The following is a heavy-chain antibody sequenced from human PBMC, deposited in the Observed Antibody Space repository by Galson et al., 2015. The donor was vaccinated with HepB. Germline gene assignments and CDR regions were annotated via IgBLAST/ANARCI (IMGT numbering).Heavy chain of an antibody. D-gene: IGHD3-10*01. V-gene: IGHV3-30-3*01. CDR2: ISYDGSNK. CDR1: GGSISSHY. CDR3: ARRIGGYYGMDV. Sequence: LSLTCTVSGGSISSHYWSWLRQPPGKGLEWVAVISYDGSNKYYADSVKGRFTISRDNSKNTLYLQMNSLRAEDTAVYYCARRIGGYYGMDVWGQGTTVTVSS. J-gene: IGHJ6*02.